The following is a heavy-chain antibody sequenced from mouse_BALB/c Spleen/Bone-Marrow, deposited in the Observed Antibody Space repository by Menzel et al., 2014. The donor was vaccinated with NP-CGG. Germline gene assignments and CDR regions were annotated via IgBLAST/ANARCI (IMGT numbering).Heavy chain of an antibody. Sequence: VKLMESGAELVRPGSSVKISCKASGYAFSTYWMNWVKRRPGQGLEWIGQIYPGDGDTNYNGKFKGKATLTADRSSSTASMQLSSLTSEDSAVYFCARVGFSFDYWGQGTTLTVSS. J-gene: IGHJ2*01. CDR2: IYPGDGDT. CDR3: ARVGFSFDY. D-gene: IGHD3-1*01. V-gene: IGHV1-80*01. CDR1: GYAFSTYW.